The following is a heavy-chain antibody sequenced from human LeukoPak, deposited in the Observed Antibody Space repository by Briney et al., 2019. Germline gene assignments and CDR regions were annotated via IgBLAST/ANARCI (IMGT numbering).Heavy chain of an antibody. CDR1: GFTFTSSA. V-gene: IGHV1-58*02. J-gene: IGHJ4*02. Sequence: GTSVKVSCKASGFTFTSSAMQWVRQARGQRLEWRGWIVVGSGNTNNAQKFQERVTITRDMSTSTAYMELSSLRSEDTAVYYCAAVWGSGSWDNWGQGTLVTVSS. D-gene: IGHD3-10*01. CDR3: AAVWGSGSWDN. CDR2: IVVGSGNT.